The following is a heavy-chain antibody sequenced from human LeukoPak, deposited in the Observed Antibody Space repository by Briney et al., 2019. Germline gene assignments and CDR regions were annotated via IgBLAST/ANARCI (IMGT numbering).Heavy chain of an antibody. D-gene: IGHD2-15*01. CDR2: INPGDAST. V-gene: IGHV1-46*01. J-gene: IGHJ4*02. Sequence: GASVKVSCKASGYIFTNYYLHWVRQAPGQGLEWVGIINPGDASTSYAQKFQGRVTMTRDTSTSTVYMDLSSLRSEDTAMYYCARVYCSGGSCYGEVFDYWGQGTLVTVSP. CDR1: GYIFTNYY. CDR3: ARVYCSGGSCYGEVFDY.